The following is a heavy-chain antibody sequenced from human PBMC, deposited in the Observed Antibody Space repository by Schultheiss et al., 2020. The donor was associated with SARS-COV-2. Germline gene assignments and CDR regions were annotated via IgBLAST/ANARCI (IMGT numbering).Heavy chain of an antibody. CDR3: AKAHRFLEWLPFGY. V-gene: IGHV3-48*01. J-gene: IGHJ4*02. CDR1: GFTFSRHG. Sequence: GGSLRLSCAASGFTFSRHGIHWVRQAPGKGLEWVSYIGGSSSPIYYADSVKGRFTISRDNSKNTLYLQMNSLRAEDTAVYYCAKAHRFLEWLPFGYWGQGTLVTVSS. CDR2: IGGSSSPI. D-gene: IGHD3-3*01.